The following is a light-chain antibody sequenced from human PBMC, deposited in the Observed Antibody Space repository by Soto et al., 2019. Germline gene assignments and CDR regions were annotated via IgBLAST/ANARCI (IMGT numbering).Light chain of an antibody. CDR1: QSVSSSF. Sequence: EIVLTQSPGTLSLSPGERATLSCRASQSVSSSFLAWYQQKPGQAPRLLIYGASSRATGIPDRFSGSGSGPDFTLTISRLEPEDFAVYYCQQYGSSPWTFGQGTKVEFK. V-gene: IGKV3-20*01. J-gene: IGKJ1*01. CDR2: GAS. CDR3: QQYGSSPWT.